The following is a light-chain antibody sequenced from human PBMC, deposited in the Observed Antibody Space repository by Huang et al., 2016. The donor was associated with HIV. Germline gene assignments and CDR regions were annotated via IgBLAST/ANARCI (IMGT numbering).Light chain of an antibody. CDR3: QQLHTYPIT. J-gene: IGKJ5*01. Sequence: QLTQSPPSLSASVGYTIIISCRASQDIGTSLAWYQQKTGRAPKLLISCASTLQTGVPSLFSGDSAGTFFTLFITGLQPEDFATYYCQQLHTYPITFGQGTRLDIK. CDR1: QDIGTS. V-gene: IGKV1-13*02. CDR2: CAS.